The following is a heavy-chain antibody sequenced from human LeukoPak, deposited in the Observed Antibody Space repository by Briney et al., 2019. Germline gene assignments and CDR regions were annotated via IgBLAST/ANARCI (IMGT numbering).Heavy chain of an antibody. CDR1: GFTFSTYG. D-gene: IGHD1-26*01. CDR2: ISYDGSNK. CDR3: AKEGSGSYSQHNWFDP. J-gene: IGHJ5*02. V-gene: IGHV3-30*18. Sequence: GGSLRLSCAASGFTFSTYGMHWVRQAPGKGLEWVAVISYDGSNKYYADSVKGRFTISRDNSKNTLYLQMNSLRAEDTAVYYCAKEGSGSYSQHNWFDPWGQGTLVTVSS.